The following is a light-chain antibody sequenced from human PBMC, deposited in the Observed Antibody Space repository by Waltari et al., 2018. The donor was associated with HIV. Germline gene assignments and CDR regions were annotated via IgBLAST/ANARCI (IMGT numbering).Light chain of an antibody. CDR1: QDINSW. Sequence: DIQMTQSPSSVSASVVDRVTITCRASQDINSWLAWYQQKPGNAPKLLISAASSLQSGVPSRFSGSGSGTVFTLTINSLQPEDFATYYCQLANIVPFTFGPGTKVHI. V-gene: IGKV1-12*01. CDR2: AAS. CDR3: QLANIVPFT. J-gene: IGKJ3*01.